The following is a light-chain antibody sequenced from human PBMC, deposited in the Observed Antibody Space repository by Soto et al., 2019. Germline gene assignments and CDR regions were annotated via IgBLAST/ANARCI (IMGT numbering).Light chain of an antibody. J-gene: IGKJ1*01. CDR2: GAS. CDR1: LRVSNNY. Sequence: IVLTHSPGTLSLSPGPSATVSCWASLRVSNNYFAWYQQKPGLAPRLLIYGASNRATGIPDRFSGSGSGTDFTLTISRLEPEDFAVYYCQQYGSSGTFGQGTKVDIK. CDR3: QQYGSSGT. V-gene: IGKV3-20*01.